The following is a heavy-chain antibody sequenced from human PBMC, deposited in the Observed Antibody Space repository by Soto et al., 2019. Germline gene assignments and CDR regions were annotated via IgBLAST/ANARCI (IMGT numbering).Heavy chain of an antibody. Sequence: EVQLVESGGGVLRPGGSLRLSCAASGFTFTDYGMSRARQAPGKGMEWVSGVNWNGGSTGYADSVKGRFTISRDNAKNTRYRQTDSPRAEDAASYYCVRGASFSVDYWGQGTLVTVSS. CDR1: GFTFTDYG. D-gene: IGHD2-15*01. CDR2: VNWNGGST. CDR3: VRGASFSVDY. V-gene: IGHV3-20*04. J-gene: IGHJ4*02.